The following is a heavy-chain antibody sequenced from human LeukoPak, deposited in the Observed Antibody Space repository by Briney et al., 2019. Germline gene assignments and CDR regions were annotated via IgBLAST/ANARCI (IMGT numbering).Heavy chain of an antibody. CDR2: ISSSSSYI. CDR3: ARIQSAYSYGYDPFDY. V-gene: IGHV3-21*01. D-gene: IGHD5-18*01. Sequence: GGSLRLSCAASGFTFSSYSMNWVRQAPGKGLEWVSCISSSSSYIYYADSVRGRFTISRDNAKNSLYLQMNSLRAEDTAMYYCARIQSAYSYGYDPFDYWGQGTLVTVSS. CDR1: GFTFSSYS. J-gene: IGHJ4*02.